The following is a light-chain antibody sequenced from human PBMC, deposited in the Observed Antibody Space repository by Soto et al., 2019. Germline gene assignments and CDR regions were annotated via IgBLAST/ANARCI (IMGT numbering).Light chain of an antibody. V-gene: IGLV2-14*01. Sequence: QSVLTQPASVSGSPGQSITISCTGTSGDVGGYYYVSWYQQLPGKAPKLMISEVSNRPSGVSNRFSGSKSGNTASLTISGLQAEDEADYYCCSYAGSSTGVFGGGTKLTVL. J-gene: IGLJ3*02. CDR3: CSYAGSSTGV. CDR1: SGDVGGYYY. CDR2: EVS.